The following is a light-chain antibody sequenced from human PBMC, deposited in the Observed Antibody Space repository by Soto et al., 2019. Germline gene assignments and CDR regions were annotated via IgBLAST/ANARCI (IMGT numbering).Light chain of an antibody. J-gene: IGKJ1*01. V-gene: IGKV3-15*01. CDR3: HQYKNWPWT. CDR2: GAS. Sequence: EIVMTQSPASLSVSPGERVTLSCTASQSVSSYLAWYQQIPAEAPRLLIHGASTRAIGVPDTFSGSGSGTEFNLTISNLQSEDSAVYYCHQYKNWPWTCGQGTKVEI. CDR1: QSVSSY.